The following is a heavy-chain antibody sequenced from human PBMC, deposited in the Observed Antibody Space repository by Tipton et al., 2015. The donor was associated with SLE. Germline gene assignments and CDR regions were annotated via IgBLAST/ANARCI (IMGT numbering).Heavy chain of an antibody. Sequence: LRLSCAVYGGSFSGYYWSWIRQPPGKGLEWIGEINHSGSTNYNPSLKSRVTISVDTSKNQFSLKLSSVTAADTAVYYCARRSGSGIWNYWGQGTLVTVSS. J-gene: IGHJ4*02. CDR3: ARRSGSGIWNY. V-gene: IGHV4-34*01. CDR1: GGSFSGYY. CDR2: INHSGST. D-gene: IGHD3-10*01.